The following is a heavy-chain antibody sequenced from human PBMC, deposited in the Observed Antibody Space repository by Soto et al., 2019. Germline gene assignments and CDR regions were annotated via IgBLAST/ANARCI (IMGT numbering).Heavy chain of an antibody. CDR1: GVTFSSYS. D-gene: IGHD4-17*01. J-gene: IGHJ3*02. CDR3: ARATVTTGRIGDFDM. V-gene: IGHV3-21*01. Sequence: EVQLVESGGGLVKPGGSLRLSCAASGVTFSSYSMNWVRQAPGKGLEWVSSITSSSSYINYADSVKGRFTISRDNAKNSLYLQTNSLRAEDTAVYYCARATVTTGRIGDFDMWGQGTMVTVSS. CDR2: ITSSSSYI.